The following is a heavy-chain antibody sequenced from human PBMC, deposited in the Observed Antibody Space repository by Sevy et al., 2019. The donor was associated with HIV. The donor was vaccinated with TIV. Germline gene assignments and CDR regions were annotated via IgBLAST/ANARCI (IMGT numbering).Heavy chain of an antibody. CDR1: GDTVSSNSAI. J-gene: IGHJ5*02. V-gene: IGHV6-1*01. Sequence: KQSQTLSLTCAISGDTVSSNSAIWNWIRQSPSRGLEWLGRTYYRSKWYNDYAVSVKGRITINPDTSKNQFSLHLNSVTPEDTAVYYCARYGDPGVDFCDYIVGWFDPWGQGTLVTVSS. CDR2: TYYRSKWYN. CDR3: ARYGDPGVDFCDYIVGWFDP. D-gene: IGHD4-17*01.